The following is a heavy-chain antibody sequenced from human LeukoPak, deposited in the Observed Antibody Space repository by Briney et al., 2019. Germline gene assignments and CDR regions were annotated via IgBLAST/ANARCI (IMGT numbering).Heavy chain of an antibody. Sequence: SETLSLTCTVSGGSISSGSYYWGWIRQPPGKGLEWIGSIYYSGSTYYNASLKSRVTISVDTSKNQFSLKLSSVTAADTAVYYRARHARYQLVDYWGQGTLVTVSS. CDR2: IYYSGST. J-gene: IGHJ4*02. V-gene: IGHV4-39*01. D-gene: IGHD2-2*01. CDR1: GGSISSGSYY. CDR3: ARHARYQLVDY.